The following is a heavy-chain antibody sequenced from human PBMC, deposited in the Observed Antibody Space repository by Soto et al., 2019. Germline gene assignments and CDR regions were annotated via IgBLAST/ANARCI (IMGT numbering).Heavy chain of an antibody. CDR1: GGSISSSTYY. Sequence: QLQLQESGPGLVKPSETLSLTCSVSGGSISSSTYYWVWIRQSPGKGLEWIGRVYKSGGTYYNPSLKSRVGMSVDTPNNQFSLKINSVTAADTALYYCARHHDAGYYFDYWGQGILVTVSS. V-gene: IGHV4-39*01. CDR2: VYKSGGT. J-gene: IGHJ4*02. CDR3: ARHHDAGYYFDY.